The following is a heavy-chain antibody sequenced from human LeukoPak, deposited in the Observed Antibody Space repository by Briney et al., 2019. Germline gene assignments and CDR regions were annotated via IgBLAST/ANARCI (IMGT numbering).Heavy chain of an antibody. D-gene: IGHD3-16*01. Sequence: GGSLRLSCAASGFTFSSYSMNWVRQAPGKGLEWVSLISWDGGSTYYADSVKGRFTISRDNSKNSLYLQMNSLRTEDTALYYCAKDGGTGSYYWGQGTLVTVSS. CDR3: AKDGGTGSYY. J-gene: IGHJ4*02. CDR1: GFTFSSYS. CDR2: ISWDGGST. V-gene: IGHV3-43*01.